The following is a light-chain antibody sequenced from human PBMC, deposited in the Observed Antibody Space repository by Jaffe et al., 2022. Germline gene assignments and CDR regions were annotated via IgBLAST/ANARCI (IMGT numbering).Light chain of an antibody. CDR2: GAS. V-gene: IGKV3-20*01. CDR3: QQYGASPVT. J-gene: IGKJ1*01. Sequence: EIVLTQSPGTVSLSPGERATLSCRASQNISGNYLAWYQHRSGLAPRLLIYGASDGASGIPDRFSGSGSGTDFTLTIRRLEPGDFAVYYCQQYGASPVTFGQGTTV. CDR1: QNISGNY.